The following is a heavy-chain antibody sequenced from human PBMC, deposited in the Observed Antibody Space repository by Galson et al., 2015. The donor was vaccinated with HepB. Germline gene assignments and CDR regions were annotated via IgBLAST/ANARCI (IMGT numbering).Heavy chain of an antibody. CDR3: AWMMIVVANDAFDI. J-gene: IGHJ3*02. CDR1: GFTFSNYA. V-gene: IGHV3-23*01. CDR2: ISGSGSST. Sequence: SLRLSCAASGFTFSNYAMNWVRQAPGKGLEWVSIISGSGSSTYYADSVKGRFTISRDSSKSTLYLQMNSLRAEDTALYYCAWMMIVVANDAFDIWGQGTMVTVSS. D-gene: IGHD3-22*01.